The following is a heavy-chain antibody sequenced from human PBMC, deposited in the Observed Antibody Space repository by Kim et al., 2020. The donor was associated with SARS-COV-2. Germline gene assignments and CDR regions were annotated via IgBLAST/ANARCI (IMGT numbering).Heavy chain of an antibody. CDR2: IYYSGST. V-gene: IGHV4-39*01. J-gene: IGHJ5*02. D-gene: IGHD3-22*01. CDR3: ARQRITMIVGSRWFDP. Sequence: SETLSLTCTVSGGSISSSSYYWGWIRQPPGKGLEWIGSIYYSGSTYYNPSLKSRVTISVDTSKNQFSLKLSSVTAADTAVYYCARQRITMIVGSRWFDPWGQGTLGTVSS. CDR1: GGSISSSSYY.